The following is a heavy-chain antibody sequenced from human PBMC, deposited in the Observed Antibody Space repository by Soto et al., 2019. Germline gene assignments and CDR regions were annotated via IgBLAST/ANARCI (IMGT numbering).Heavy chain of an antibody. V-gene: IGHV3-9*01. CDR1: GFTFDDYA. CDR3: IKGTSAFVLVPDHHFDS. J-gene: IGHJ4*02. D-gene: IGHD1-1*01. CDR2: LSWNSGTL. Sequence: PGGSLRLSCAASGFTFDDYAMHWVRQIPGKGLEWVSSLSWNSGTLGYADSVKGRFIISRDNIENSLFLQMNNLRPEDTALYYCIKGTSAFVLVPDHHFDSWGQGGQVTVSS.